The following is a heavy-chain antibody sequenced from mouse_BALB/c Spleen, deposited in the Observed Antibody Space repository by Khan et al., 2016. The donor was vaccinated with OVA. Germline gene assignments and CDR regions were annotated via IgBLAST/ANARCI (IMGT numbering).Heavy chain of an antibody. V-gene: IGHV3-2*02. CDR1: GFSITSDYA. CDR3: VRGRSY. Sequence: EVELVESGPGLVKPSQSLSLTCTVTGFSITSDYAWNWIRPFPGDVLDWMGYITYSGSTSYHPSLKSRISITRDTSKNQFFLQLNSVTTEDTATYYCVRGRSYWGQGTLVTVSA. J-gene: IGHJ3*01. CDR2: ITYSGST.